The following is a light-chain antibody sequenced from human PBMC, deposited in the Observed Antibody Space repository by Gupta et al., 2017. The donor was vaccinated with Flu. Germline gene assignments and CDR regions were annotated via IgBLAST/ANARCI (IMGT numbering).Light chain of an antibody. CDR2: DAS. V-gene: IGKV1-33*01. CDR1: QDISNY. J-gene: IGKJ2*01. Sequence: DIQMTQSPSSLSASVGDRVTITCQASQDISNYLNWYQQKPGKAPKLLIYDASNLETGVPSRFSGSGSGTDFTFTISSLQPEDIATYYCQQYYNLPSNFGQGTKLEIK. CDR3: QQYYNLPSN.